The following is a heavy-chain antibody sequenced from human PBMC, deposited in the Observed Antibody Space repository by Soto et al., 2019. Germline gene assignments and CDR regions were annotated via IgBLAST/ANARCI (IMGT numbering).Heavy chain of an antibody. CDR1: GGSFSGYY. CDR3: ARGQEYGSGWGGSSSYYFDY. CDR2: INHSGST. Sequence: QVQLQQWGAGLLTPSETLSLTCAVYGGSFSGYYWSWIRQPPGKGLELIGVINHSGSTNYNPSLKSRVTLSVDTSKNQFSLKLSSVTAADTAVYYCARGQEYGSGWGGSSSYYFDYWGQGTLVTVSS. V-gene: IGHV4-34*01. J-gene: IGHJ4*02. D-gene: IGHD6-19*01.